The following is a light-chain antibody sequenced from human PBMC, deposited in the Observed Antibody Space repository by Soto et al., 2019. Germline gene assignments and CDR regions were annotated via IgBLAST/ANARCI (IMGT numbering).Light chain of an antibody. Sequence: QYALTQPASVSGSPGQSITISCTGTSSDVGSYNYVSWYQQHPGKAPKLMIYEVSDRPSGISSRFSGSKSGNTASLTISGLQTEDEADYYCSSNPSSSTLFGTGTKLTVL. CDR3: SSNPSSSTL. CDR2: EVS. CDR1: SSDVGSYNY. J-gene: IGLJ1*01. V-gene: IGLV2-14*01.